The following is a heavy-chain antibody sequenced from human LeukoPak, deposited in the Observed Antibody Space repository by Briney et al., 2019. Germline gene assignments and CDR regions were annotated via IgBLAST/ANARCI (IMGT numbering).Heavy chain of an antibody. CDR2: VSAYTGDT. Sequence: ASVKVSCKASGLTFISLTVSWVRQAPGQGLEWLGWVSAYTGDTQYAQTLQGRVSTTTNTSTSTAYMELRSLRSDDTAVYYCAACIAASGYAFDVWGQGTIITVSS. CDR1: GLTFISLT. CDR3: AACIAASGYAFDV. D-gene: IGHD6-13*01. J-gene: IGHJ3*01. V-gene: IGHV1-18*01.